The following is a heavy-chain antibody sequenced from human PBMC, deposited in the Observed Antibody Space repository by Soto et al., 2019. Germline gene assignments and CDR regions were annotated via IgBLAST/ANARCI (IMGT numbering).Heavy chain of an antibody. CDR2: MNPNSGNT. D-gene: IGHD2-15*01. CDR1: GYTFTSYD. Sequence: ASVKVSCKASGYTFTSYDINWVRQATGQGLEWMGWMNPNSGNTGYAQKFQGRVTMTRNTSISTAYMELSSLRSEDTAVYYCARGVSLCSGGSCRAYWYFDLWGRGTLVTVSS. CDR3: ARGVSLCSGGSCRAYWYFDL. J-gene: IGHJ2*01. V-gene: IGHV1-8*01.